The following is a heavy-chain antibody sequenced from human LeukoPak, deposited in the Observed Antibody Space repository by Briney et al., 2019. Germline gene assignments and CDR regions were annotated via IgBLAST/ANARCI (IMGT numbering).Heavy chain of an antibody. CDR1: GGSISSSSYY. CDR3: ARENGVVRGVITKYNWFDP. J-gene: IGHJ5*02. CDR2: IYYSGST. D-gene: IGHD3-10*01. V-gene: IGHV4-39*02. Sequence: PSETLSLTCTVSGGSISSSSYYWGWIRQPPGKGLEGIGSIYYSGSTYYNPSTTRRVTISVDTSKNQFSLKLSSVTAADTAVYYCARENGVVRGVITKYNWFDPWGQGTLVTVSS.